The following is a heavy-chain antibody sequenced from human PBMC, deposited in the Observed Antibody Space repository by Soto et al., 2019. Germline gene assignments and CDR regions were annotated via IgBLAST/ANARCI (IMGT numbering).Heavy chain of an antibody. CDR3: VSPHSESSNAFDL. J-gene: IGHJ5*02. Sequence: PWGSLRLSCAASGFSFSHYAMHWVRQPPGKGLEWVALISYDGENQYFTDSVRGRFTISRDNSKTAVYLEMNDLRLDDTATYYCVSPHSESSNAFDLWGQGTLVTVSS. D-gene: IGHD3-10*01. CDR1: GFSFSHYA. CDR2: ISYDGENQ. V-gene: IGHV3-30*04.